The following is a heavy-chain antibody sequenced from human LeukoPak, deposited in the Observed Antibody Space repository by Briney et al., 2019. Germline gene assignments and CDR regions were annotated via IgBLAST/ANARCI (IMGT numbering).Heavy chain of an antibody. J-gene: IGHJ4*02. CDR2: IYSGGST. V-gene: IGHV3-53*05. Sequence: GGSLRLSCAASGFTVSSNYMSWVRQAPGKGLEWVSVIYSGGSTYYADSVKGRFTISRDNSKNSLYLQMNSLRAEDTALYYCAKDVERTIDYWGQGTLVTVSS. CDR3: AKDVERTIDY. D-gene: IGHD1-1*01. CDR1: GFTVSSNY.